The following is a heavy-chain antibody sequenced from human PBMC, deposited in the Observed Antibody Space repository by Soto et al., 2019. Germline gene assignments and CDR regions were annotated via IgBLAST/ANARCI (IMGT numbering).Heavy chain of an antibody. V-gene: IGHV3-30-3*01. CDR3: AREDFASRPPPYYYYGMDV. CDR2: VSYDGSLK. D-gene: IGHD6-6*01. J-gene: IGHJ6*02. CDR1: GYTFRTSA. Sequence: QVQLVESGGGMVQPGRSLTLSCAASGYTFRTSAIHWVRQAPGKGLQWVAFVSYDGSLKYYADSVKGRFTISRDNSKNTVLLQMNNLRPEDTAVYYCAREDFASRPPPYYYYGMDVWGRGTTVTVSS.